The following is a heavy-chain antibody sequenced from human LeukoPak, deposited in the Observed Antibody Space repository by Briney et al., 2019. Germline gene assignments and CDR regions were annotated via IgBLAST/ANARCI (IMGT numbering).Heavy chain of an antibody. Sequence: ASVRVSCKASGYTFTAYYIHWVRQAPGQGLEWMGSINPNSGGTNYAQKFQGRVAMTRDPSISTAYMELSRLRSDDTAVYYCARVAGYYYDRAFDMWGQGTMVTVS. D-gene: IGHD3-22*01. J-gene: IGHJ3*02. CDR1: GYTFTAYY. CDR2: INPNSGGT. CDR3: ARVAGYYYDRAFDM. V-gene: IGHV1-2*02.